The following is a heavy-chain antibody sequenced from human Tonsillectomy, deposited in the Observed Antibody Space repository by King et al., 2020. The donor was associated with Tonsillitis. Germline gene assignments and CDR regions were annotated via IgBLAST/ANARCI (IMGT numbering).Heavy chain of an antibody. V-gene: IGHV4-59*01. Sequence: LQLQESGPGLVKPSETLSLTCTVSGGSISSYYWSWIRQPPGKGLEWIGYIFYSGSTNYNPSLKSRVTISIDTSKNQFSLKLSSVTAADTAVYYCARLYYDSAYYFDYWGQGTLVTVSS. CDR2: IFYSGST. J-gene: IGHJ4*02. CDR1: GGSISSYY. CDR3: ARLYYDSAYYFDY. D-gene: IGHD3-22*01.